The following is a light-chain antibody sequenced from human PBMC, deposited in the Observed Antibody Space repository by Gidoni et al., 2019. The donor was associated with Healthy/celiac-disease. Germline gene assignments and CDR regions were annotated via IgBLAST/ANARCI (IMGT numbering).Light chain of an antibody. Sequence: DIQMTQSPSSLSASVGDRVTIPCRASQSIGSYLNWSQQKPGKAPKLLIYAASSVQSGVPSRFSGSGSGTDFTLTISSLQPEDFATYYCQQSYSTPVFTFGPGTKVDIK. V-gene: IGKV1-39*01. CDR2: AAS. CDR3: QQSYSTPVFT. J-gene: IGKJ3*01. CDR1: QSIGSY.